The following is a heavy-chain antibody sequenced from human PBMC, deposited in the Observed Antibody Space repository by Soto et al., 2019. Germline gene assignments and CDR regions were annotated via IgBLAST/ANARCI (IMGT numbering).Heavy chain of an antibody. CDR2: IYYSGST. D-gene: IGHD3-9*01. V-gene: IGHV4-59*01. CDR3: ARAGSYYDILTGYLIPAYGMDV. J-gene: IGHJ6*02. CDR1: GGSSSSYY. Sequence: XETLSLTCTVSGGSSSSYYWSWIRQPPGKGLEWIGYIYYSGSTNYNPSLKSRVTISVDTSKNQFSLKLSSVTAADTAVYYCARAGSYYDILTGYLIPAYGMDVWGQGTTVTVSS.